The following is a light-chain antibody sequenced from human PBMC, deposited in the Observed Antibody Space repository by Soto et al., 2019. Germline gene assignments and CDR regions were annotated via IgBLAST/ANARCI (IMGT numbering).Light chain of an antibody. CDR1: QEVSIY. CDR3: QQFYSYPLT. Sequence: AIRMTQSPSSLSASTGDRVTITCRASQEVSIYLAWDQQKPGQAPKLLISATSALQNGVPSRFSGSVSATDFTLTISSLQPEDVASYYCQQFYSYPLTFCPGTKVDVK. CDR2: ATS. J-gene: IGKJ3*01. V-gene: IGKV1-8*01.